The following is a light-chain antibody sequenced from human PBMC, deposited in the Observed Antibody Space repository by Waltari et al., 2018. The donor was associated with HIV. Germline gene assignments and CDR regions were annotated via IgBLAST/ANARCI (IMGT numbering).Light chain of an antibody. V-gene: IGLV2-14*03. CDR2: DVS. J-gene: IGLJ1*01. Sequence: QSALTQPASVSGSPGQSITISCTGTSSDVGGYNSLAWYQQHPGKAPQLIIYDVSNRPSGVPYRFSGSKSVNTASLTISGLQAEDEADYYCKSKTSSSTPCVFGTGTKVTVL. CDR3: KSKTSSSTPCV. CDR1: SSDVGGYNS.